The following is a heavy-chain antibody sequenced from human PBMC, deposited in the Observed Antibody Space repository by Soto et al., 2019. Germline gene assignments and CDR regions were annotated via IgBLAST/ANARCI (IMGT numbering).Heavy chain of an antibody. CDR1: GGSISSSSYY. D-gene: IGHD2-2*01. CDR3: ARLGYCSSTSCSEYDFDY. J-gene: IGHJ4*02. V-gene: IGHV4-39*01. Sequence: SETLSLTCTVSGGSISSSSYYWGWIRQPPGKGLEWIGSIYYSGSTYYNPSLKSRVTISVDTSKNQFSLKLSSVTAADTAVYYCARLGYCSSTSCSEYDFDYWGQGTLVTVSS. CDR2: IYYSGST.